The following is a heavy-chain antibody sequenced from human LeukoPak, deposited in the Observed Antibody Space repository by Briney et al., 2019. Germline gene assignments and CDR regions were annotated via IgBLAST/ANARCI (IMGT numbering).Heavy chain of an antibody. CDR3: ARDWCSSTSCYQNWFDP. J-gene: IGHJ5*02. V-gene: IGHV3-21*04. D-gene: IGHD2-2*01. CDR2: ISSSSSYI. Sequence: GGSLRLSCAASGFTFSSYSMNWVCQAPGKGLEWVSSISSSSSYIYYADSVKGRFTISRDNAKNSLYLQMNSLRSEDTAVYYCARDWCSSTSCYQNWFDPWGQGTLVTVSS. CDR1: GFTFSSYS.